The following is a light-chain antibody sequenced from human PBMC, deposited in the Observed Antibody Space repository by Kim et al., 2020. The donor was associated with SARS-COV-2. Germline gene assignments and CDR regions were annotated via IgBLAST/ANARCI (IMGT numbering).Light chain of an antibody. V-gene: IGKV4-1*01. J-gene: IGKJ3*01. CDR3: QQYYSTPLT. CDR1: QRLLYRTNHNNY. CDR2: WAS. Sequence: ATINRKPSQRLLYRTNHNNYLARYPQKPGPPPKVLICWASTRESGVPDRFSGSGSGTDFPLTLSSLQAEDVAVYYCQQYYSTPLTFGPGTKVDIK.